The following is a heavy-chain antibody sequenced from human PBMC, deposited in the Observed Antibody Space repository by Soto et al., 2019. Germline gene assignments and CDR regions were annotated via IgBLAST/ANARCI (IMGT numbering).Heavy chain of an antibody. J-gene: IGHJ6*02. Sequence: GGSLRLSCAASGFTFSSYGMHWVRQAPGKGLEWVAVISYDGSNKYYADSVKGRFTISRDNSKNTLYLQMNSLRAEDTAVYYCAKEGGSPPYYYGMDVRGQGTTGTVS. CDR1: GFTFSSYG. V-gene: IGHV3-30*18. CDR3: AKEGGSPPYYYGMDV. CDR2: ISYDGSNK. D-gene: IGHD1-26*01.